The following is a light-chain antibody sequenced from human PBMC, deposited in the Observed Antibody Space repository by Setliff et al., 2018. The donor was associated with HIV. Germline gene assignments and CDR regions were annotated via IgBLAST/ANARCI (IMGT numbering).Light chain of an antibody. CDR1: FGSVSTSHY. V-gene: IGLV8-61*01. Sequence: QPVVTQEESLSVSPGGTVTLTCGLTFGSVSTSHYASWYQQTPGQAPRTLIYRTNTRSSGVPDRFSGSILGNKAALTITGAQADDESDYYCVLQMNYESWVFGGGTKGTVL. CDR2: RTN. J-gene: IGLJ3*02. CDR3: VLQMNYESWV.